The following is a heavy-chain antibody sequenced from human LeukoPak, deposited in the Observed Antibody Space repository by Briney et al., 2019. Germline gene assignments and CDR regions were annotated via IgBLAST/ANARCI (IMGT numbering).Heavy chain of an antibody. Sequence: ASVKVSCRASGYTFTSYDINWVRQATGQGLEWMGWMNPNSGNTGYAQKFQGRVTITRNTSISTAYMELSSLRSEDTAVYYCASVRDSLLPDYWGQGTLVTVSS. D-gene: IGHD6-6*01. CDR3: ASVRDSLLPDY. CDR1: GYTFTSYD. J-gene: IGHJ4*02. CDR2: MNPNSGNT. V-gene: IGHV1-8*03.